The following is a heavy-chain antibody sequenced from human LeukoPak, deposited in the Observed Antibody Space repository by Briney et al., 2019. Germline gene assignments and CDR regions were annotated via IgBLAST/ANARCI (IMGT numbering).Heavy chain of an antibody. V-gene: IGHV4-59*01. CDR2: IYYSGST. Sequence: SESLSLTCTVSGGSISIYNWSWIRQPPWKELEWIVYIYYSGSTNYNPSLKSRVTISVDTSKNQFSLKLSSVTAADTAEYYCARPRMVGATYDAFDIWGQGTMVTVSS. CDR3: ARPRMVGATYDAFDI. CDR1: GGSISIYN. J-gene: IGHJ3*02. D-gene: IGHD1-26*01.